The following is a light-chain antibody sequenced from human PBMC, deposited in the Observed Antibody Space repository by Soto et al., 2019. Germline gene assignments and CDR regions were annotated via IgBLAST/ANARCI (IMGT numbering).Light chain of an antibody. CDR2: EVS. Sequence: QSVLTQPASVSGSPGQAITISCTGTSSDVGAYDYGSWYQQHPDKDPKLMIYEVSNRPSGVSNRFSGAKSVNTATLTVSGLRADDGADYYCSSYTSSSTRVFGTGTKLTVL. CDR3: SSYTSSSTRV. CDR1: SSDVGAYDY. V-gene: IGLV2-14*03. J-gene: IGLJ1*01.